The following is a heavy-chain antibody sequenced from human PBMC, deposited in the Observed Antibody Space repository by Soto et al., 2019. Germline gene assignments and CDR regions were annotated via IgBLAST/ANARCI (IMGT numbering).Heavy chain of an antibody. Sequence: SETLSITCAVSGGSISSSNWWSWVRQPPWKGLEWIGEIYHSGSTNYKPSLKSRVTISVDKSKNQFSLKLSSVTAADTAVYYCARGSNSNFEGHIVWGQGTLVTAPQ. V-gene: IGHV4-4*02. CDR3: ARGSNSNFEGHIV. CDR1: GGSISSSNW. J-gene: IGHJ4*02. D-gene: IGHD4-4*01. CDR2: IYHSGST.